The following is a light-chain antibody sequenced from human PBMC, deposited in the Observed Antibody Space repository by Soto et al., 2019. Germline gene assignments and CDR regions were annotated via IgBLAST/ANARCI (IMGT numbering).Light chain of an antibody. Sequence: EIVLTQSPGTLSLSPGETATLSCRASQSFFTNYIAWYQQKPGQSPRLLIYGASTRATGIPDRFSGSGSGTDYRLTISRLESEDFAVYYCQPYDFSPPTITFGQGTRLDIK. J-gene: IGKJ5*01. CDR2: GAS. CDR3: QPYDFSPPTIT. CDR1: QSFFTNY. V-gene: IGKV3-20*01.